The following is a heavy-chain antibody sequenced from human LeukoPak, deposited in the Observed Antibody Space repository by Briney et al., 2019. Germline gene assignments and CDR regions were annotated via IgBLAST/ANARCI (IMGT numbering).Heavy chain of an antibody. CDR3: AKDRGY. V-gene: IGHV3-30-3*01. J-gene: IGHJ4*02. Sequence: GGSLRLSCAASGFTFSSYAMHWVRQAPGKGLEWVAVISYDGSNKYYADSVKGRFTISRDNSKNTLYLQMNSLRAEDTAIYYCAKDRGYWGQGTLVTVSS. CDR1: GFTFSSYA. CDR2: ISYDGSNK.